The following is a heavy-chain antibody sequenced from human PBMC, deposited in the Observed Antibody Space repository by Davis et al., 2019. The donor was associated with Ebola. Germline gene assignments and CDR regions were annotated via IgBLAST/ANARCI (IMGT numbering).Heavy chain of an antibody. D-gene: IGHD2-2*01. J-gene: IGHJ4*02. CDR3: ASTVVPAADFDY. CDR1: GGSISSSSYY. V-gene: IGHV4-39*01. CDR2: IYYSGST. Sequence: PSETLSLTCTVSGGSISSSSYYWGWIRQPPGKGLEWIGSIYYSGSTYYNPSLKSRVTISVDTSKNQFSLKLSSVTAADTAVYYCASTVVPAADFDYWGQGTLVTVSS.